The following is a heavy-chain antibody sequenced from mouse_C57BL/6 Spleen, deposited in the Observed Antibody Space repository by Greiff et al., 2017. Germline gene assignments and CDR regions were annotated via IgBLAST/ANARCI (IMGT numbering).Heavy chain of an antibody. CDR1: GYTFTSYG. J-gene: IGHJ2*01. V-gene: IGHV1-81*01. D-gene: IGHD1-1*01. CDR3: ARWRITTVVATDFDY. CDR2: IYPRSGNT. Sequence: VQLQQSGAELARPGASVKLSCKASGYTFTSYGISWVKQRTGQGLEWIGEIYPRSGNTYYNEKFKGKATLTADKSSSTAYMELRSLTSEDSAVYFCARWRITTVVATDFDYWGQGTTLTVSS.